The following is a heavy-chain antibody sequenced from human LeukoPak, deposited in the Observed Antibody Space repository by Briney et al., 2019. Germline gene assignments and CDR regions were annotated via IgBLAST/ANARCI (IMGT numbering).Heavy chain of an antibody. CDR1: GGSFSGYY. Sequence: SETLSLTCAVYGGSFSGYYWSWIRQPPGKGLEWIGEINHSGSTNYNPSLKSRVTISVDTSKNQFSLKLSSVPAADKAVYYCARGRKHIVLMVYASTLFDYWGQGTLVTVSS. CDR2: INHSGST. V-gene: IGHV4-34*01. CDR3: ARGRKHIVLMVYASTLFDY. J-gene: IGHJ4*02. D-gene: IGHD2-8*01.